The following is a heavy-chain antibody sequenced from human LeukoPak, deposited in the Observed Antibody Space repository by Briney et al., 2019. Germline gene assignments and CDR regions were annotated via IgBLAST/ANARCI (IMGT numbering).Heavy chain of an antibody. V-gene: IGHV3-23*01. CDR1: GFTFSSYA. CDR2: ISGGGGST. J-gene: IGHJ4*02. Sequence: GGSLRLSCSASGFTFSSYAMSWVRQAPGKGLEWVSAISGGGGSTYYADSVKGRFTISRDNSKNTLYLQMNSLRAEDTAVYYCAKTKVGAALFYYFDYWGQGTLVTVSS. CDR3: AKTKVGAALFYYFDY. D-gene: IGHD1-26*01.